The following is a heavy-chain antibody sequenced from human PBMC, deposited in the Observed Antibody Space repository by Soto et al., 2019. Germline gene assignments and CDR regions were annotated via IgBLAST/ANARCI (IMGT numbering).Heavy chain of an antibody. CDR1: GDSVSSNSAT. CDR3: ARNHNSSSSGFDY. V-gene: IGHV6-1*01. D-gene: IGHD6-6*01. Sequence: SQTLSLTCAISGDSVSSNSATWNWIRQSPSRGLEWLGRTYYRSKWSNNYAVSLKSRMTINPDTSKNQFSLQLDSVTPEDTAVYYCARNHNSSSSGFDYWGQGTLVTGSS. J-gene: IGHJ4*02. CDR2: TYYRSKWSN.